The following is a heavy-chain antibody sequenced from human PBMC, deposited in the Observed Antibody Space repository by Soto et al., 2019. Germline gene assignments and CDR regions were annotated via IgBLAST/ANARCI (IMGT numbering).Heavy chain of an antibody. CDR2: ISANGGST. D-gene: IGHD2-2*01. CDR1: GFTFSTYA. J-gene: IGHJ4*02. V-gene: IGHV3-64D*06. CDR3: VARYCSSTSCSQVDY. Sequence: EVQLVESGGGLVQPGGSLRLSCSASGFTFSTYAVHWIRQAPGKGLEYVSAISANGGSTYYADSVKGRFTICRDNSKNTVFLQMSSLRTEDTAVYYCVARYCSSTSCSQVDYWGQGTLVTVSS.